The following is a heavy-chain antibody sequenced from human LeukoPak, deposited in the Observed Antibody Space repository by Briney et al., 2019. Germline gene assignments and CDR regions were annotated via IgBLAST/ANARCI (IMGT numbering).Heavy chain of an antibody. CDR3: AREVGYSGGMDV. CDR2: IGTAGDT. CDR1: GFTFGSYD. J-gene: IGHJ6*02. D-gene: IGHD2-8*02. Sequence: GGSLRLSCAASGFTFGSYDMHWVRQATGKGLEWVSAIGTAGDTYYPGSVKGRFTISRENAKNSLYLQMNSLRAGDTAVYYCAREVGYSGGMDVWGQGTTVTVSS. V-gene: IGHV3-13*01.